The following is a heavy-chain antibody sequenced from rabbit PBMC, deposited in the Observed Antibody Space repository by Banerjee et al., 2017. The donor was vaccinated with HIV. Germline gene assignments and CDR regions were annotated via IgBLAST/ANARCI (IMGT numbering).Heavy chain of an antibody. CDR3: ARDLDDVICWNFGW. V-gene: IGHV1S45*01. CDR1: GFDFSDKAV. D-gene: IGHD1-1*01. Sequence: QEQLVESGGGLVQPEGSLTLTCKVSGFDFSDKAVMCWVRQAPGKGLQWIACINAITGKAVYATWAKGRFPFSKTSSTTVTLQMTSLTAADTATYFCARDLDDVICWNFGWWGPGTLVTVS. J-gene: IGHJ4*01. CDR2: INAITGKA.